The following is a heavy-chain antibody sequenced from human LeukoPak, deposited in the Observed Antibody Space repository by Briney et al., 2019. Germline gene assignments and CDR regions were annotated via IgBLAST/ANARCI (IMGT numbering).Heavy chain of an antibody. CDR1: GFTLSSYA. Sequence: GGSPRLSCATSGFTLSSYAMSWVRQAPGKGLEWVANIKQDGSEKNYVDSVKGRFTISRDNAKNSLYLQMNSLRAEDTALFYCVRDGGAAQFDYWGQGNLVTVSS. D-gene: IGHD3-16*01. CDR3: VRDGGAAQFDY. J-gene: IGHJ4*02. V-gene: IGHV3-7*04. CDR2: IKQDGSEK.